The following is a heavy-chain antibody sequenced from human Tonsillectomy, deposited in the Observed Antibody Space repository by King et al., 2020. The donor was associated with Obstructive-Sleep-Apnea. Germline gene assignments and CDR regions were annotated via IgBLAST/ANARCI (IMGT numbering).Heavy chain of an antibody. Sequence: QLVQSGPEVKKPGTSVKVSCKASGFTFTSSAVQWVRQARVQRLEWIGWIVVGSGNTNYAQKFQERVTITRDMSTSTAYMELSSLRSEDTAVYYCAAGPSYYDFWSGYFDYWGQGTLVTVSS. CDR3: AAGPSYYDFWSGYFDY. CDR1: GFTFTSSA. CDR2: IVVGSGNT. V-gene: IGHV1-58*01. D-gene: IGHD3-3*01. J-gene: IGHJ4*02.